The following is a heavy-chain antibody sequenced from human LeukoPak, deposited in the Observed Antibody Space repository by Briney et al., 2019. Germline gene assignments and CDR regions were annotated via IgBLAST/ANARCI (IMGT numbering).Heavy chain of an antibody. Sequence: SVKVSCKASGGTFSSYAISWVRQAPGQGLEWMGGIIPIFGTANYAQKFQGRVTITTDESTSTAYMELSSLRSEDTAVYYCARGREQQLVLNWFDPWDQGTLVTVSS. D-gene: IGHD6-13*01. CDR2: IIPIFGTA. CDR3: ARGREQQLVLNWFDP. V-gene: IGHV1-69*05. CDR1: GGTFSSYA. J-gene: IGHJ5*02.